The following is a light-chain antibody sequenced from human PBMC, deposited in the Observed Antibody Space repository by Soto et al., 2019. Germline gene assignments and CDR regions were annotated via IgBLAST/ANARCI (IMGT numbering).Light chain of an antibody. V-gene: IGKV3-11*01. CDR1: QSVIRF. CDR2: DAS. Sequence: EVVLTQSPATLSLSPGERATLSCRASQSVIRFLSWYQQKPGQAPRLLIYDASNRATGIPARFSGSGSGTDFTLTINNLEPEDSAVYYCQQRYAWPPITFGQGTRLEMK. CDR3: QQRYAWPPIT. J-gene: IGKJ5*01.